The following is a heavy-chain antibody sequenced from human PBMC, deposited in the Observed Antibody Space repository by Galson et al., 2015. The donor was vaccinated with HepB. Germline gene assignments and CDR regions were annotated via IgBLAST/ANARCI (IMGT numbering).Heavy chain of an antibody. Sequence: PALVKPTQTLTLTCTFSGFSLSSTGVGVGWIRQPPGKALEWLALIYWDDDRRYSPFLKSRLTITKDTSKNQVVLTMTNMDPVDTATYYCAHRPFMFSDTLVGYFDYWGQGTLVTVSS. V-gene: IGHV2-5*02. D-gene: IGHD2-8*02. CDR1: GFSLSSTGVG. J-gene: IGHJ4*02. CDR2: IYWDDDR. CDR3: AHRPFMFSDTLVGYFDY.